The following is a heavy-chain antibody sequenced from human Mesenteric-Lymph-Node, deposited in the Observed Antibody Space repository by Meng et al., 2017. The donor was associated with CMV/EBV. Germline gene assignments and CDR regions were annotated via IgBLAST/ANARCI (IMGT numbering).Heavy chain of an antibody. CDR3: ARVGFYCSSTSCYRYFDL. D-gene: IGHD2-2*02. V-gene: IGHV3-74*01. Sequence: GESLKISCAASGFTFSYYWMHWVRQAPGKGLVWVSRITGDGSGTKDADSVKGRFTISRDNAKNTLYLQMNSLRAEDTAVYYCARVGFYCSSTSCYRYFDLWGRGTLVTVSS. J-gene: IGHJ2*01. CDR1: GFTFSYYW. CDR2: ITGDGSGT.